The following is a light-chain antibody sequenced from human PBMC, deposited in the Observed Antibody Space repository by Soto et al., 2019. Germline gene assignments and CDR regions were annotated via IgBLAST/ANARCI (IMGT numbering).Light chain of an antibody. CDR3: TSYARSGYV. Sequence: QSVLTQPASVSGSPGQSITISCTGTSSDIHDYKFVSWYQQHPGKAPKLIIYGVTRRPSGVSDRFSGSKSGNMASLTISGLQAEDEADYYCTSYARSGYVFGNGTKVTVL. CDR1: SSDIHDYKF. CDR2: GVT. J-gene: IGLJ1*01. V-gene: IGLV2-14*01.